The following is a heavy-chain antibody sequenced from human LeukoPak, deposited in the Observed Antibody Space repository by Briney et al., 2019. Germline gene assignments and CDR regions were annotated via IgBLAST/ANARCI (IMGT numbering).Heavy chain of an antibody. J-gene: IGHJ4*02. CDR3: ARDDYGDQRKVFDY. CDR2: ISSSGSTI. Sequence: PGGSLRLSCAASGFTFSSYEMNWVRQAPGKGLEWVSYISSSGSTIYYADSVKGRFTISRDNAKNSLYLQMNSLRAEDTAVYYCARDDYGDQRKVFDYWGQGTLVTVSS. CDR1: GFTFSSYE. V-gene: IGHV3-48*03. D-gene: IGHD4-17*01.